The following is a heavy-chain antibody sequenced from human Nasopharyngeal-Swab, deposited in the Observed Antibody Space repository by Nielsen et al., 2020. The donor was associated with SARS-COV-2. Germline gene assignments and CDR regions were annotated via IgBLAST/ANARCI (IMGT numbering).Heavy chain of an antibody. CDR3: ARATTVTRAAIDY. D-gene: IGHD4-17*01. V-gene: IGHV4-34*01. Sequence: RQAPGKGLEWIGEINHSGSTNYNPSLKSRVTISVDTSKNQFSLKLSSVTAADTAVYYCARATTVTRAAIDYWGQGTPVTVSS. CDR2: INHSGST. J-gene: IGHJ4*02.